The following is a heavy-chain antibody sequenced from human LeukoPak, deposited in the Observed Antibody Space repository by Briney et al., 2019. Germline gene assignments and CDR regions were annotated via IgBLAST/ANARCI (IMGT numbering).Heavy chain of an antibody. CDR2: ISGSGGST. D-gene: IGHD6-13*01. Sequence: GGSLRLSCAASGFTFSSSWMTWVRQAPGKGLEWVSAISGSGGSTYYADSVKGRFTISRDNSKNTLYLQMNSLRAEDTAVYYCAKLTSIAAAGILGYWGQGTLVTVSS. V-gene: IGHV3-23*01. J-gene: IGHJ4*02. CDR1: GFTFSSSW. CDR3: AKLTSIAAAGILGY.